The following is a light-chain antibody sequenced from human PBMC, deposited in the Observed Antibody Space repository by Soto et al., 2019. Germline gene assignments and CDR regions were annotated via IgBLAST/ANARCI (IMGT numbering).Light chain of an antibody. CDR3: QQYGSSPGYT. CDR2: GAS. J-gene: IGKJ2*01. Sequence: EIVLTQSPGTLSLSPGERATLSCRASQSVSSSYLAWYQQKPGQAPRLLIYGASSRATGIPDRFSGSGSGTHFTLTISRLEPEDFAVYYCQQYGSSPGYTFVQGTKLEIK. CDR1: QSVSSSY. V-gene: IGKV3-20*01.